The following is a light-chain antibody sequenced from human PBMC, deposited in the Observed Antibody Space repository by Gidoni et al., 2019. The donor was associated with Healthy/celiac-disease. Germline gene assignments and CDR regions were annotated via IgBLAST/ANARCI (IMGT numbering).Light chain of an antibody. CDR2: DAS. Sequence: DVQMTQSPSSLSASVGDRVTITCQASQDISNYVNWYQQKPGKAPKLLIYDASNLETGVPSRFSGSGSGTDFTFTISSLQPEDIATYYCQQYYNPLLTFGGGTKVEIK. CDR3: QQYYNPLLT. CDR1: QDISNY. V-gene: IGKV1-33*01. J-gene: IGKJ4*01.